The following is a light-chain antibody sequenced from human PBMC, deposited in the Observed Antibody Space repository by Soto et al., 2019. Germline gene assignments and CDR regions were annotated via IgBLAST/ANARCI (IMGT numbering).Light chain of an antibody. J-gene: IGKJ1*01. V-gene: IGKV1-5*01. CDR1: QSISSW. Sequence: DIQMTQSPSTLSASVGDRVTITCRASQSISSWLAWYQQKPGKAPKLLIYDASSLESGVPSRFSGSGYGTEFTLTISSLQPDDFATYYCQQYNSYMWTFGQRTKVDIK. CDR2: DAS. CDR3: QQYNSYMWT.